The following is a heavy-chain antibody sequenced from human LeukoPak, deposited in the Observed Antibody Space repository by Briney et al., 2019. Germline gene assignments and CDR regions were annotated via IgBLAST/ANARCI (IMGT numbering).Heavy chain of an antibody. D-gene: IGHD3-9*01. Sequence: ASVKXSCKASGYTFTGYYMHWVRQAPXQGLEWMGWINPNSGGTNYAQKFQGRVTMTRDTSISTAYMELSRLRSDDTAVYYCARGYYDILTGSNPYYFDYWGQGTLVTVSS. CDR3: ARGYYDILTGSNPYYFDY. V-gene: IGHV1-2*02. CDR2: INPNSGGT. J-gene: IGHJ4*02. CDR1: GYTFTGYY.